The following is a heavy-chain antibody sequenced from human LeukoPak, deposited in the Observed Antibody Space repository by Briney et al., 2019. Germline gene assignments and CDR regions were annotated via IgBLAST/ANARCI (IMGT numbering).Heavy chain of an antibody. CDR1: GGSISSSSYY. V-gene: IGHV4-39*01. CDR2: IYYSGST. Sequence: SETLSLTCTVSGGSISSSSYYWGWIRQPPGKGLEWIGSIYYSGSTYYNPSLKSRVTISVDTSKNQFSLKLSSVTAADTAVYYCARLLSLGSFVDYRGQGTLVTVSS. CDR3: ARLLSLGSFVDY. J-gene: IGHJ4*02. D-gene: IGHD2-15*01.